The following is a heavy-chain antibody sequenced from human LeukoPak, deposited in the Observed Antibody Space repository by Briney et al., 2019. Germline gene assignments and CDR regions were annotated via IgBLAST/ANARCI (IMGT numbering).Heavy chain of an antibody. CDR1: GGSISSGSYY. V-gene: IGHV4-61*02. D-gene: IGHD3-10*01. CDR3: ARWGETSASWVRAFDI. J-gene: IGHJ3*02. CDR2: IYTSGST. Sequence: SETLSLTCTVSGGSISSGSYYWSWIRQPAGKGLEWIGRIYTSGSTNYNPSLKSRVTISVDTSKNQFSLKLTSVTAADTAVYYCARWGETSASWVRAFDIWGQGTMVTVSS.